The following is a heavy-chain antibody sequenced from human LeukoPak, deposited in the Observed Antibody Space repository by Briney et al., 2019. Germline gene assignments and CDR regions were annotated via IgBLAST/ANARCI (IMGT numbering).Heavy chain of an antibody. J-gene: IGHJ4*02. CDR2: INPSGGST. Sequence: ASAKVSCKASGYTFISYYMHWVRQAPGQGLEWMGIINPSGGSTTYAQMFQGRVILTRDTSTRTVYMELYSLRSEDTAVYYCAKGGRDYGDSSGTDWGQGTLVTVSS. CDR3: AKGGRDYGDSSGTD. V-gene: IGHV1-46*01. D-gene: IGHD4-23*01. CDR1: GYTFISYY.